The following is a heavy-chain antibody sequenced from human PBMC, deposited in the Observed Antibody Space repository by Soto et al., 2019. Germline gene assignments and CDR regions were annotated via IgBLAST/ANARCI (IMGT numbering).Heavy chain of an antibody. CDR3: AKFYCSGGSCYSYFDY. CDR2: ISGSGGST. V-gene: IGHV3-23*01. J-gene: IGHJ4*02. CDR1: GFTFSSYA. Sequence: EVQLLESGGGLVQPGGSLRLSCAASGFTFSSYAMSWVRQAPGKGLEWVSAISGSGGSTYYAESVKGRFTISRDNSKNTLYLQMNSLRAEYTAVYYCAKFYCSGGSCYSYFDYWGQGTLVTVSS. D-gene: IGHD2-15*01.